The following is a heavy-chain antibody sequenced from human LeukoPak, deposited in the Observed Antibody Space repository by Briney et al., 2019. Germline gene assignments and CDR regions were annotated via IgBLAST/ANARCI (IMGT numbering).Heavy chain of an antibody. J-gene: IGHJ6*02. CDR1: GGSISSYY. CDR2: IYDSGST. Sequence: PSETLSLTRTVSGGSISSYYWSWIRQPPGKGLEWIGYIYDSGSTNYNPSLKSRVTISLDTSKKQFSLKLTSVTATDTAVFYCARHYYGSGSSPMDVWGQGTTVTVSS. D-gene: IGHD3-10*01. V-gene: IGHV4-59*08. CDR3: ARHYYGSGSSPMDV.